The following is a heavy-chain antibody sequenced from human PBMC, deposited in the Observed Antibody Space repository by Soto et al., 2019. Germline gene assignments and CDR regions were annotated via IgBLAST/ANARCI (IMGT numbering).Heavy chain of an antibody. CDR3: ASPIPDYGDDAFDI. Sequence: VQLQESGPGLVKPSETLSLTCTVSGDSVNSGTYFWSWIRQSPGKGLEWIDYIYNTGITNYNPSLKSRVTISVDTSKNQFSLKLSSVTAAETAVYYCASPIPDYGDDAFDIWGQGTMVTVSS. CDR2: IYNTGIT. D-gene: IGHD4-17*01. J-gene: IGHJ3*02. CDR1: GDSVNSGTYF. V-gene: IGHV4-61*01.